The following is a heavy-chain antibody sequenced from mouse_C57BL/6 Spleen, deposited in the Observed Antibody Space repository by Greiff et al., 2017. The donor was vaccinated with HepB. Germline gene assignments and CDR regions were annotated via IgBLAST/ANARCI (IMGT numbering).Heavy chain of an antibody. D-gene: IGHD2-5*01. CDR3: ARGGYYSNYGGFAY. CDR2: IYPGDGDT. J-gene: IGHJ3*01. Sequence: VKLMESGPELVKPGASVKISCKASGYAFSSSWMNWVKQRPGKGLEWIGRIYPGDGDTNYNGKFKGKATLTADKSSSTAYMQLSSLTSEDSAVYFCARGGYYSNYGGFAYWGQGTLVTVSA. V-gene: IGHV1-82*01. CDR1: GYAFSSSW.